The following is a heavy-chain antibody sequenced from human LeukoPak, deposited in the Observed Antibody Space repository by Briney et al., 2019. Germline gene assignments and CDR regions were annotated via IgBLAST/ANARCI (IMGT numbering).Heavy chain of an antibody. D-gene: IGHD6-13*01. Sequence: GGSLRLSCAASGFTFSSYTMNWVRQAPGKGLEWVSSITTTSSYICYADSVKGRFTTSRDNAKISLFLQMNSLRAEDTGVYYCASDSSSSPAYYHYYMDAWGKGTTVTVSS. V-gene: IGHV3-21*01. J-gene: IGHJ6*03. CDR3: ASDSSSSPAYYHYYMDA. CDR1: GFTFSSYT. CDR2: ITTTSSYI.